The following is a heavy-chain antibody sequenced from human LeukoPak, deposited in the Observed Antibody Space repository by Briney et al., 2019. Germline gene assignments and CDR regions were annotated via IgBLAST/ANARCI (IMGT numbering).Heavy chain of an antibody. CDR1: GFSLSTTGVG. J-gene: IGHJ5*02. D-gene: IGHD3-9*01. CDR3: AHRRSGYDILTCLGGNSFDA. CDR2: IYWDDDK. V-gene: IGHV2-5*02. Sequence: SRPTLVNPTQTLTLTCTFSGFSLSTTGVGVGWIRQPPGKALEWLAIIYWDDDKRYSPSLKSRLTITKDTSKNQVVLTMTNMDPVDTATYYCAHRRSGYDILTCLGGNSFDACGQGTLVTVSS.